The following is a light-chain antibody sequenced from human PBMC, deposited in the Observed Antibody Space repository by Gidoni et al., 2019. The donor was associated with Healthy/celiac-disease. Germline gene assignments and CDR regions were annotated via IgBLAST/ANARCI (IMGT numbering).Light chain of an antibody. J-gene: IGKJ2*04. Sequence: DIQMTQSPSTLSASVGDRVTIPCRASQSISSWLAWYQQKPGKAPKLLIYKASSLESGVPSRFSGSGSGTEFTLTISSLQPDDFATYYCQQYNSRCSFGQGTKLEIK. CDR2: KAS. CDR3: QQYNSRCS. CDR1: QSISSW. V-gene: IGKV1-5*03.